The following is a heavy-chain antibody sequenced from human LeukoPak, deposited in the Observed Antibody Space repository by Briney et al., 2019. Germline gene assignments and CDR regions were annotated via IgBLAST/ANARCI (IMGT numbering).Heavy chain of an antibody. CDR2: IYADGRRT. V-gene: IGHV3-74*01. CDR1: GFSFSSYW. J-gene: IGHJ5*02. D-gene: IGHD3-16*01. CDR3: VRDGAGFDP. Sequence: GGSLRLSCAASGFSFSSYWMHWVRHAPGKGLVWVSRIYADGRRTDYADSVKGRFTTSRDNAKNTLYLHMNSLRAEDTAVYYCVRDGAGFDPWGQGTLVTVSS.